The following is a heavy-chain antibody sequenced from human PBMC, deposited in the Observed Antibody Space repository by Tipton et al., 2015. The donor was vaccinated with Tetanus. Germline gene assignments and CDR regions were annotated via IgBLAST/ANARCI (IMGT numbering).Heavy chain of an antibody. CDR2: ILWNSARI. V-gene: IGHV3-9*01. D-gene: IGHD4-23*01. J-gene: IGHJ4*02. Sequence: SLRLSCAASGFTFDEHAMRWVRQAPGKGLEWVSGILWNSARIGYADSVKGRFTISIDNAKNSLYLEMNSLRAGDTALYYCTKDMSPGGADCGGQGTLGTVSS. CDR3: TKDMSPGGADC. CDR1: GFTFDEHA.